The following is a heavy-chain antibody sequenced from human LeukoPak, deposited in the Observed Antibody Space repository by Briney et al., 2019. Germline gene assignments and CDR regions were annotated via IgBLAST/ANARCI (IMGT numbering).Heavy chain of an antibody. J-gene: IGHJ4*02. CDR1: GGSISSSSYY. D-gene: IGHD2-15*01. Sequence: SETLSLTCTVSGGSISSSSYYWGWIRQPPGKGLEWVGSIYYSGSTYYNPSLKSRVTISVDASKHQFSLKLSSVTAADTAVYYCARHSGYCSGGSCYYYYFDYWGQGTLVTVSS. CDR3: ARHSGYCSGGSCYYYYFDY. CDR2: IYYSGST. V-gene: IGHV4-39*01.